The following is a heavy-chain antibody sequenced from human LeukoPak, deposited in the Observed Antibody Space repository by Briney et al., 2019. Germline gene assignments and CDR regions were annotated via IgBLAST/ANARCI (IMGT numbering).Heavy chain of an antibody. CDR1: GFAFNSYE. CDR3: ARARYTSGWETLDY. Sequence: AGGSLRLSCIASGFAFNSYEMNWVRQAPGKGLEWVSYISSGGSIKHYADSVKGRFTISRDNAKNSLYLQMNSLRAEDTAVYYCARARYTSGWETLDYWGQGTLVTVSS. V-gene: IGHV3-48*03. CDR2: ISSGGSIK. J-gene: IGHJ4*02. D-gene: IGHD6-19*01.